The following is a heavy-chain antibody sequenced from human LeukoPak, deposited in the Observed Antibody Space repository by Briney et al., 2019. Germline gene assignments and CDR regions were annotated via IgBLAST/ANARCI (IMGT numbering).Heavy chain of an antibody. CDR3: AIFPHSSGTTKGY. Sequence: SETLSLTCAVYGGSFSGYYWSWIRQPPGKGLEWIGEINHSGSTNYNPSLKSRVTISVDTSKNQFSLKLSSVTAADTAVYYCAIFPHSSGTTKGYWDQGTLVTVSS. J-gene: IGHJ4*02. CDR1: GGSFSGYY. D-gene: IGHD6-19*01. CDR2: INHSGST. V-gene: IGHV4-34*01.